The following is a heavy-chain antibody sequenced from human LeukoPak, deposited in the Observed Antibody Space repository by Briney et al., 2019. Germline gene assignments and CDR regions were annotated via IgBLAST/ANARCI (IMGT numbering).Heavy chain of an antibody. D-gene: IGHD3-9*01. V-gene: IGHV3-74*01. J-gene: IGHJ3*02. CDR1: GFTFSTYW. CDR3: AKPGYFANHDAFDI. Sequence: PGGSLRLSCAASGFTFSTYWMHWVRQVPGKGLVWVSRINSDESRTNYADSVKGRFTISRDNSKNTLYLQMNSLRAEDTAVYYCAKPGYFANHDAFDIWGQGTMVTVSS. CDR2: INSDESRT.